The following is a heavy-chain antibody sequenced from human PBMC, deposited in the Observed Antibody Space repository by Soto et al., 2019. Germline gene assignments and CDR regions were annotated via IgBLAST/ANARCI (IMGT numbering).Heavy chain of an antibody. J-gene: IGHJ4*02. D-gene: IGHD1-26*01. CDR2: VSGYNRNT. CDR1: GYTFTNYG. V-gene: IGHV1-18*01. Sequence: QVQLVQSGVEVKMPGASVKLACKASGYTFTNYGLTWVRQVPGQGREWIGWVSGYNRNTNYAQKFEDRVIMTTDTSTSTAFLELRSLRPDDTGIYYCARERQWEALIYWGQGTLLTVSP. CDR3: ARERQWEALIY.